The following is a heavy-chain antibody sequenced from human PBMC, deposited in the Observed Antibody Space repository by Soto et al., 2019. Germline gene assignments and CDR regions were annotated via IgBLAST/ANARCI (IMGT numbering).Heavy chain of an antibody. Sequence: QVQLVESGGGLVKPGGSLRLFCAASGFTFSDFYMTWIRQAPGKGLEWVTYISDTSKTISYSDSVKGRFTISRDNAKNSLYLQMNSLTGEDTAVYYCARVQYFEWHFDLWGRGTLVTVSS. V-gene: IGHV3-11*01. D-gene: IGHD3-3*01. CDR1: GFTFSDFY. CDR2: ISDTSKTI. J-gene: IGHJ2*01. CDR3: ARVQYFEWHFDL.